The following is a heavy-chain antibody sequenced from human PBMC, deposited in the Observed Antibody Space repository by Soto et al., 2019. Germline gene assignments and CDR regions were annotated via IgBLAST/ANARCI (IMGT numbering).Heavy chain of an antibody. J-gene: IGHJ6*02. V-gene: IGHV3-30-3*01. D-gene: IGHD2-15*01. Sequence: GSLRLSCAASGFTFSSYAMHWVRQAPGKGLEWVAVISYAGSNKYCADPVTGRFTISRDNSKNTLYLQMNSLRAEDTAVYYSARMGSGMDVWGQGTTVTVSS. CDR1: GFTFSSYA. CDR2: ISYAGSNK. CDR3: ARMGSGMDV.